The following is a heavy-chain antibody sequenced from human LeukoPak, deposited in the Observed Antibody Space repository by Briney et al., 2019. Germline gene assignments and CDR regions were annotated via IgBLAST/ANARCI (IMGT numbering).Heavy chain of an antibody. D-gene: IGHD5-18*01. CDR3: ARHGTAMPITAFDY. CDR2: IYYSGST. Sequence: SETLSLTCTVSGGSISNSNYYWGWIRQPPGKGLEWIGNIYYSGSTYYNPSLKSRVTISVDTSKNQFSLKLSSVTTADTAVYYCARHGTAMPITAFDYWGQGTLVTVSS. CDR1: GGSISNSNYY. V-gene: IGHV4-39*01. J-gene: IGHJ4*02.